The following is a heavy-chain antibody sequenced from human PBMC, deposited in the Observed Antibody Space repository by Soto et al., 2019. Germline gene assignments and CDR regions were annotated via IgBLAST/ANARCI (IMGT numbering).Heavy chain of an antibody. Sequence: QVQLVQSGAEVKKPGSSVKVSCKASGGTFSSYAISWVRQAPGQGLEWMGGLIPIFGTANYAQKFQGRVTITADDSKSTASMELSSVRSEDTAVYYCARDGDSSGWYDFDYWGQGTLVTVSS. J-gene: IGHJ4*02. CDR2: LIPIFGTA. V-gene: IGHV1-69*12. CDR1: GGTFSSYA. CDR3: ARDGDSSGWYDFDY. D-gene: IGHD6-19*01.